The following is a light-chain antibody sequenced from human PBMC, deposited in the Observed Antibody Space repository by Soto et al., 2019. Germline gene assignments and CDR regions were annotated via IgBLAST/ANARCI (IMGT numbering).Light chain of an antibody. Sequence: QSVLPRPGSMSGSAGESITISCSRTRGGDGGYNYVSWYQQHPGKAPKLMIYEVSNRPSGVSHRFSGSKSGNKASLTISGLQAEDEADYYCSSYTSSSTPWVFGTGTKVTVL. CDR2: EVS. CDR3: SSYTSSSTPWV. J-gene: IGLJ1*01. CDR1: RGGDGGYNY. V-gene: IGLV2-14*01.